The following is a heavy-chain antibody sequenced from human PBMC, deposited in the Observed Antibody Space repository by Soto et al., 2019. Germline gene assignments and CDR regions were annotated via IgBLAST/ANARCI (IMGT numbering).Heavy chain of an antibody. D-gene: IGHD5-18*01. Sequence: QVQLQESGPGLVKPSQTLSLTCTVSGGSISSGGYYWSWIRQHPGKGLEWIGYIYYSGSTYYNPSLKSRVPISVDTSKTQFSRKLSSVTAADTAVYYCARSGYSYGPNPLLYWGQGTLVTVSS. CDR3: ARSGYSYGPNPLLY. V-gene: IGHV4-31*03. CDR1: GGSISSGGYY. J-gene: IGHJ4*02. CDR2: IYYSGST.